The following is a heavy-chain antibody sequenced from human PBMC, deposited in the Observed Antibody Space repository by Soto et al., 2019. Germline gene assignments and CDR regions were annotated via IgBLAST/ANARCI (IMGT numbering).Heavy chain of an antibody. CDR3: ARVRITFGGVIVIPDAFDI. D-gene: IGHD3-16*02. J-gene: IGHJ3*02. V-gene: IGHV1-18*04. Sequence: GGLVKVSCKASGYTFTSYGISWVRQAPGQGLEWMGWISAYNGNTNYAQKLQGRVTMTTDTSTSTAYMELRSLRSDDTAVYYCARVRITFGGVIVIPDAFDIWGQGTMVTVSS. CDR1: GYTFTSYG. CDR2: ISAYNGNT.